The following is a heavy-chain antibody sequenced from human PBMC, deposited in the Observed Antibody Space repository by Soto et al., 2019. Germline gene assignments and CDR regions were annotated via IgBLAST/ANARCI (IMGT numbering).Heavy chain of an antibody. Sequence: PSETLSLTCTVSGGSISSSSYYWGWIRQPPGKGLEWIGNVFYSGNTYYNPSLKSRLTISVDTSKNQLSLKLSSVTAADTAVYYCARTPQPLYYFDYWGQGTLVTVSS. CDR3: ARTPQPLYYFDY. D-gene: IGHD6-13*01. CDR1: GGSISSSSYY. V-gene: IGHV4-39*01. J-gene: IGHJ4*02. CDR2: VFYSGNT.